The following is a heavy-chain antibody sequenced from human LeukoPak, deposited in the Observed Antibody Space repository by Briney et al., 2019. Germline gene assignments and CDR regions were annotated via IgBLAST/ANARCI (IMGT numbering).Heavy chain of an antibody. V-gene: IGHV3-7*01. CDR2: MNRDGSHI. CDR3: AGFYGGNRLGFDY. D-gene: IGHD4-23*01. CDR1: GFTFSGYW. Sequence: WGSLRLSCAASGFTFSGYWMSWVRQAPGKGLEWVANMNRDGSHIYYEDSVKGRFTISRDNAKNSLYPQMNSLRAEDTAVYYCAGFYGGNRLGFDYWGQGTLVTVSS. J-gene: IGHJ4*02.